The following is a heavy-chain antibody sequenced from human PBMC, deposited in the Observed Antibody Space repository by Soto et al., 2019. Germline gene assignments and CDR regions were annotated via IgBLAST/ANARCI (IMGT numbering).Heavy chain of an antibody. CDR3: ARGQGATYYDFWSGYPRGYGMDV. CDR1: GFTFSSYG. J-gene: IGHJ6*02. V-gene: IGHV3-33*01. CDR2: IWYDGSNK. Sequence: GGSLRLSCAASGFTFSSYGMHWVRQAPGKGLEWVAVIWYDGSNKYYADSVKGRFTISRDNSKNTPYLQMNSLRAEDTAVYYCARGQGATYYDFWSGYPRGYGMDVWGQGTTVTVSS. D-gene: IGHD3-3*01.